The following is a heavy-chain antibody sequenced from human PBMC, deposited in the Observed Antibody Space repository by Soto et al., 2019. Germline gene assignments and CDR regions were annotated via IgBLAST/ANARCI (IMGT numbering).Heavy chain of an antibody. CDR2: SYYRGSP. D-gene: IGHD6-13*01. Sequence: QVQLQESGPGLVKPSQTLSLTCTVSCGSISSGDSYWSWIRQSPGKGLEWIGYSYYRGSPYYNPSIKSRVTISVDKSKNQFALKLNSVTPADTAVYYCAREGAASYSYYYGTDVWGQGTTVTVSS. CDR3: AREGAASYSYYYGTDV. CDR1: CGSISSGDSY. J-gene: IGHJ6*02. V-gene: IGHV4-30-4*01.